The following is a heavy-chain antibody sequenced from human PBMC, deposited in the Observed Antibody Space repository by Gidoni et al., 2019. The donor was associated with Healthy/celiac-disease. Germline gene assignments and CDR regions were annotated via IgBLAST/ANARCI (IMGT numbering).Heavy chain of an antibody. Sequence: EVQLVESGGGLVKPGGSLRLSCAASGFTFSNAWMSWVRQAPGKGLEWVGRIKSKTDGGTTDYAAPVKGRFTISRDDSKNTLYLQMNSLKTEDTAVYYCTTVFPDMIVPAARQVPDYYGMDVWGQGTTVTVSS. D-gene: IGHD2-2*01. V-gene: IGHV3-15*01. J-gene: IGHJ6*02. CDR3: TTVFPDMIVPAARQVPDYYGMDV. CDR1: GFTFSNAW. CDR2: IKSKTDGGTT.